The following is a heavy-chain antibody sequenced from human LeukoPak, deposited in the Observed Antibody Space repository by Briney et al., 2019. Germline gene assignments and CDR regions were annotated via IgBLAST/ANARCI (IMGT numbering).Heavy chain of an antibody. J-gene: IGHJ5*02. Sequence: PSQTLSLTCTVSGASISSGPYYWSWIRQHPGKGLEWIGYIYYSGSTYYSPSLKSRVTISEDTSKNQFSLKLSSVTAADTAVYYCARRFLTIDNWFDPWGQGTLVTASS. CDR1: GASISSGPYY. CDR3: ARRFLTIDNWFDP. CDR2: IYYSGST. V-gene: IGHV4-31*03. D-gene: IGHD3-3*01.